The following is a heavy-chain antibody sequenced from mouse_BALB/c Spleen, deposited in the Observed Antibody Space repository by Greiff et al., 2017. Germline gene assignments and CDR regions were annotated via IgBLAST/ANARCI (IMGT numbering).Heavy chain of an antibody. CDR2: ISSGGST. J-gene: IGHJ2*01. Sequence: EVHLVESGGGLVKPGGSLKLSCAASGFTFSSYAMSWVRQTPEKRLEWVASISSGGSTYYPDSVKGRFTISRDNARNILYLQMSSLRSEDTAMYYCARGDGGDYFDYWGQGTTLTVSS. CDR3: ARGDGGDYFDY. D-gene: IGHD2-3*01. CDR1: GFTFSSYA. V-gene: IGHV5-6-5*01.